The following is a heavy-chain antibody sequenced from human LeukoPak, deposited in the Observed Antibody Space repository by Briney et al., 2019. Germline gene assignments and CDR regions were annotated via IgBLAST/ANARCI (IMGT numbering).Heavy chain of an antibody. D-gene: IGHD2-2*01. CDR2: INHSGST. Sequence: SETLSLTCAVYSGSFSGCYWSWIRQPPGKGLEWIGEINHSGSTNYNPSLKSRVTISVDTSKNQFSLKLSSVTAADTAVCYCARGRVVPAATTFGYYYYYMDVWGKGTTVTVSS. V-gene: IGHV4-34*01. CDR3: ARGRVVPAATTFGYYYYYMDV. CDR1: SGSFSGCY. J-gene: IGHJ6*03.